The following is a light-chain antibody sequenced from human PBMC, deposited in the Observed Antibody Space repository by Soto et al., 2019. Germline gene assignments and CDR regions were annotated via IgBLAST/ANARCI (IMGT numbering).Light chain of an antibody. CDR2: GAS. J-gene: IGKJ2*01. CDR1: QNVISSY. CDR3: QQYHSSPPTYT. V-gene: IGKV3-20*01. Sequence: EIVLTQSPGTLSLSPGERATLSCRASQNVISSYLAWYQQKRGQAPRLLIYGASNRATGTPDRFSGSGSGTDFTLTIRRLEPEDLAVYYCQQYHSSPPTYTFGQGTKLEI.